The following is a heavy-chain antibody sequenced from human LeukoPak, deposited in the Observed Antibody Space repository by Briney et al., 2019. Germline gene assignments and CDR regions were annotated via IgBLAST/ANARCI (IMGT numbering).Heavy chain of an antibody. Sequence: GGSLRLSCAASGFTFNTYGMSWVRQAPGKGLEWVSTISVSGGTTYYADSVKGRFTISRDNSKNTLYLQMNSLRTEDTSIYYCAKDLGHTSSSTREKSFDYWGQGTLVTVSS. CDR2: ISVSGGTT. J-gene: IGHJ4*02. CDR3: AKDLGHTSSSTREKSFDY. V-gene: IGHV3-23*01. D-gene: IGHD6-6*01. CDR1: GFTFNTYG.